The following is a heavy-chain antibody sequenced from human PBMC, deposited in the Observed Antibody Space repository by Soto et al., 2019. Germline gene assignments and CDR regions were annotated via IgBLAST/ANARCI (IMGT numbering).Heavy chain of an antibody. CDR2: IYYSGST. D-gene: IGHD6-13*01. CDR3: ARRGQQLGIYYYYMDV. CDR1: GGSISSYY. J-gene: IGHJ6*03. Sequence: SETLSLTCTVSGGSISSYYWSWIRQPPGKGLEWIGYIYYSGSTNYNPSLKSRVTISVDTSKNQFSLKLSSVTAADTAVYYCARRGQQLGIYYYYMDVWGKGTTVTVSS. V-gene: IGHV4-59*08.